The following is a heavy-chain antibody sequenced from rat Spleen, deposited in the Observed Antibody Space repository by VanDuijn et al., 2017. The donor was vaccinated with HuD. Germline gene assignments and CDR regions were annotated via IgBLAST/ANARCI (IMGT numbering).Heavy chain of an antibody. Sequence: EVQLVESGGGLVQPGRSLKLSCAASGFTFSDYNMAWVRQAPKKGLEWVATISYDGSSTYYRDSVKGRFTISRANAKSTLYLQMNSLRSEDTATYYCARPHNYRYVMDAWGQGASVTVSS. CDR3: ARPHNYRYVMDA. J-gene: IGHJ4*01. CDR2: ISYDGSST. CDR1: GFTFSDYN. V-gene: IGHV5-7*01. D-gene: IGHD1-10*01.